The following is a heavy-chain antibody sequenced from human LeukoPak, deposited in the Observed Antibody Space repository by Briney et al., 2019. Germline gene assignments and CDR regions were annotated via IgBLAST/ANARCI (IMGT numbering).Heavy chain of an antibody. CDR3: ARLSYSSSSCWFDP. Sequence: SETLSLTCTVSGGSISSGDYYWSWIRQPPGKGLEWIGYIYYSGSTYYNPSLKSRVTISVDASKNQISLKLSSVTAADTAVYYCARLSYSSSSCWFDPWGQGTLVTVSS. CDR2: IYYSGST. CDR1: GGSISSGDYY. V-gene: IGHV4-30-4*08. J-gene: IGHJ5*02. D-gene: IGHD6-6*01.